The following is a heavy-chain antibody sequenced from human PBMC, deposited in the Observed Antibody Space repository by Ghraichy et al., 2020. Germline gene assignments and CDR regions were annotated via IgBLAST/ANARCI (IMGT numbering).Heavy chain of an antibody. Sequence: GGSLRLSCAASGFTFSSAWMNWVRQAPGKGLEWVGHIKSKTDGGTTDYAAPVKGRFTISRDDSRNPIYLQMNSLTTEDTALYYCTTQDCTSASCFYHFDYWGQGTLVTVSS. J-gene: IGHJ4*02. V-gene: IGHV3-15*01. D-gene: IGHD2-2*01. CDR3: TTQDCTSASCFYHFDY. CDR2: IKSKTDGGTT. CDR1: GFTFSSAW.